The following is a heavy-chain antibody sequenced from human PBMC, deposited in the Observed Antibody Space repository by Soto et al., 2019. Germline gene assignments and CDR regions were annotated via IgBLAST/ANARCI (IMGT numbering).Heavy chain of an antibody. J-gene: IGHJ6*02. CDR1: GGTFSSYD. CDR2: IIPISGTA. Sequence: QVQLVQSGAEVKKPGSSVKVSCKASGGTFSSYDISWVRQAPGQGLEWMGGIIPISGTANYAQKLQGRVTSTADESTSTAYMELSSLRSEDTAVYYCARSQGSSTSLEIYDYYYYGMDVWGQGTTVTVSS. CDR3: ARSQGSSTSLEIYDYYYYGMDV. D-gene: IGHD2-2*01. V-gene: IGHV1-69*01.